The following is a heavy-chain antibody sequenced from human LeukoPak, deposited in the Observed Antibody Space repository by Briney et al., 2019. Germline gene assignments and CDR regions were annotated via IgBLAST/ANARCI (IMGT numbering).Heavy chain of an antibody. CDR3: AGFLMVYEPHAEYFQH. CDR1: GGTFSSYA. Sequence: VASVKVSCKASGGTFSSYAISWVRQAPGQGLEWMGGIIPIFGTANYAQKFQGRVTITTDESTSTAYMELSSLRSEDTAVYYCAGFLMVYEPHAEYFQHWGQGTLVTVSS. CDR2: IIPIFGTA. J-gene: IGHJ1*01. V-gene: IGHV1-69*05. D-gene: IGHD2-8*01.